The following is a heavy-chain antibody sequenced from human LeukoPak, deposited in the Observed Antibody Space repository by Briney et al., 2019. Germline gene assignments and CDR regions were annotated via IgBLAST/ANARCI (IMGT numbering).Heavy chain of an antibody. CDR1: GFTFNSYW. D-gene: IGHD6-19*01. V-gene: IGHV3-7*01. Sequence: GGSLRLSCAASGFTFNSYWVNWVRQAPGKGLERVANINQDGSDKKYVDSVKGRFTISRDNDKNSVYLQMNGLRAEDTAVYYCGYSSGWLFDYWGQGAQVTVSS. CDR3: GYSSGWLFDY. CDR2: INQDGSDK. J-gene: IGHJ4*02.